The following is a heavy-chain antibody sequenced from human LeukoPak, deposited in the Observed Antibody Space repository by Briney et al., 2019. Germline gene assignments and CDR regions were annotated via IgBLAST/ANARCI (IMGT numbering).Heavy chain of an antibody. V-gene: IGHV3-21*01. J-gene: IGHJ4*02. Sequence: GGSLRLSCAASGFTFSSYSMNWVRQAPGKGLEWVSSISSSSSYIYYADSVKGRFTISRDNSKNTLYLQMNSLRAEDTALYYCANVGATISFDSWGQGTLVTVSS. CDR3: ANVGATISFDS. D-gene: IGHD1-26*01. CDR1: GFTFSSYS. CDR2: ISSSSSYI.